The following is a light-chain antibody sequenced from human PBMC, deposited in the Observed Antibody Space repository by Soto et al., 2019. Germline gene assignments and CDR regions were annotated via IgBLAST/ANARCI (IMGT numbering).Light chain of an antibody. CDR1: QSVSSTS. CDR2: GAS. Sequence: EIVLTQSPGILSFSPGERATLSCRASQSVSSTSLAWYQQKPGQSPRLLIYGASNRATGIPDRFSGSGSGTDFSLTISRLEPEDSAVYYCQNCDGSPPSTFGQGTKVEIK. CDR3: QNCDGSPPST. V-gene: IGKV3-20*01. J-gene: IGKJ1*01.